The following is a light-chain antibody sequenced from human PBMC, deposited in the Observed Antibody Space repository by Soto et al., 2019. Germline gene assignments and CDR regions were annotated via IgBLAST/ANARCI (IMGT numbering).Light chain of an antibody. CDR3: ATWDDNLHGPV. Sequence: QSVLTQPPSASGTPGQRVTISCSGSNSNTGSNALNWYRQLPGTAPKLLMFSNHLRPSGVPDRFSGSKSGTSASLAISGLQSEDEADYYCATWDDNLHGPVFGGGTQLTVL. V-gene: IGLV1-44*01. CDR2: SNH. CDR1: NSNTGSNA. J-gene: IGLJ3*02.